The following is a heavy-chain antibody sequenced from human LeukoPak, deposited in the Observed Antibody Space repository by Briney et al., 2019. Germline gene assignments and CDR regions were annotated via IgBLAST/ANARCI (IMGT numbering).Heavy chain of an antibody. CDR1: GFTFSAYY. J-gene: IGHJ4*02. Sequence: GGSLRLSCAASGFTFSAYYMHWVRQAPGKGLEWVALVSNDGGIKYYGASVRGRFTISRDNPENTLCLQMNSLRAGDTAVYYCAKGGEQKTFRCGMDSWGQGTLVTVSS. CDR2: VSNDGGIK. V-gene: IGHV3-30*18. D-gene: IGHD1/OR15-1a*01. CDR3: AKGGEQKTFRCGMDS.